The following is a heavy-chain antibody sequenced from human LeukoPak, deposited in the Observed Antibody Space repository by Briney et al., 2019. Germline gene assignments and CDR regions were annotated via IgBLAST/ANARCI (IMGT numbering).Heavy chain of an antibody. CDR1: GFTFSSYA. J-gene: IGHJ3*02. V-gene: IGHV3-30-3*01. CDR2: ISYDGGNE. CDR3: ARSITMVRGVIMGAFDI. Sequence: PGRSLRLSCAASGFTFSSYAMHCVRQAPGKGLEWVAVISYDGGNEYYADSVKGRITISRDNSKNTLYLQMNSLRAEDTAVYYCARSITMVRGVIMGAFDIWGKGTMVTVSS. D-gene: IGHD3-10*01.